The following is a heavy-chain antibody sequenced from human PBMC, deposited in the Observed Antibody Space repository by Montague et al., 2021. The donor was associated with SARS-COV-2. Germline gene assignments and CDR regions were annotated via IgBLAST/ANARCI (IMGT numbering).Heavy chain of an antibody. CDR1: GGSISSSSYY. V-gene: IGHV4-39*01. CDR3: ARLVYYYDSSGMADY. CDR2: IYYSGST. J-gene: IGHJ4*02. Sequence: SETLSLTCTVSGGSISSSSYYWGWIRQPPGKGLEWIGSIYYSGSTYYNPSLKSRVTISVDTSKNQFSLKLSSVTAADTAVYYCARLVYYYDSSGMADYWGQGTLVTVSS. D-gene: IGHD3-22*01.